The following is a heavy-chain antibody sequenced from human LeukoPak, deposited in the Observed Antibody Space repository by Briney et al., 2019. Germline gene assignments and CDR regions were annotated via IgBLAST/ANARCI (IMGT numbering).Heavy chain of an antibody. J-gene: IGHJ4*02. CDR1: GGSISSSSYY. Sequence: TSETLSLTCTVSGGSISSSSYYWGWIRQPPGKGLEWIGSIYYSGSTYYNPSLKSRVTISVDTSKNQFSLKLSSVTAADTAVYYCAGQRGFGELLTYWGQGTLVTVSS. D-gene: IGHD3-10*01. CDR3: AGQRGFGELLTY. V-gene: IGHV4-39*07. CDR2: IYYSGST.